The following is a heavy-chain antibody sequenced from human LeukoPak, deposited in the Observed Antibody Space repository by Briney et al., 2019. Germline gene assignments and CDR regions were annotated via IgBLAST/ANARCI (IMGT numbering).Heavy chain of an antibody. CDR1: GGSVSSGRDY. V-gene: IGHV4-39*07. CDR2: INHSGST. J-gene: IGHJ3*02. CDR3: ARGATIDI. Sequence: SETLSLTCTVSGGSVSSGRDYWSWIRQPPGKGLEWIGEINHSGSTNYNPSLKSRVTISVDTSKNQFSLKLSSVTAADTAVYYCARGATIDIWGQGTMVTVSS.